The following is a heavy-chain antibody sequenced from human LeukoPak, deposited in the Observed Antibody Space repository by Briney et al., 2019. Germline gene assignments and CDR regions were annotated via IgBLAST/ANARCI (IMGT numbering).Heavy chain of an antibody. Sequence: GGSLRPSCVASGFIFTSYWMSWVRQAPGKGLEWVANIKQDGSEKYYVDSVKGRFTISRDNAKNSLYLQMNSLRAEDTAVYYCARDTYYDFWSGYKRPFDYWGQGTLVTVSS. CDR3: ARDTYYDFWSGYKRPFDY. D-gene: IGHD3-3*01. J-gene: IGHJ4*02. V-gene: IGHV3-7*01. CDR2: IKQDGSEK. CDR1: GFIFTSYW.